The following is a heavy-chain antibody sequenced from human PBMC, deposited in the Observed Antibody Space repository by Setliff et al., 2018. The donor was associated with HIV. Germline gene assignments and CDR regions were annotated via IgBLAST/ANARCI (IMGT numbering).Heavy chain of an antibody. Sequence: SETLSLTCAVYGGSVSDDYWSWIRQPPGRGMEWIGEINDSGNTNFNPSLKNRVTISVDTSKNQFSLKLSSVTAADTAVYYCARAYYSYYMDVWGKGTTVTVS. J-gene: IGHJ6*03. CDR3: ARAYYSYYMDV. V-gene: IGHV4-34*01. CDR2: INDSGNT. CDR1: GGSVSDDY.